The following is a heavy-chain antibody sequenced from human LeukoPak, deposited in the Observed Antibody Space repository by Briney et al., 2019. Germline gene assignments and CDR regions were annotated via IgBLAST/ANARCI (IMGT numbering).Heavy chain of an antibody. Sequence: GGALRLSCAPPGFTLSSSLTYWGPQTPGEGVVWVSRINSDESITTYADSVKGRFTISGDNAKNTLYLQMNSLRAEDTAVYYCARGLVPGFLDYWGQGTPVTVSS. CDR1: GFTLSSSL. CDR3: ARGLVPGFLDY. D-gene: IGHD4-11*01. J-gene: IGHJ4*02. CDR2: INSDESIT. V-gene: IGHV3-74*01.